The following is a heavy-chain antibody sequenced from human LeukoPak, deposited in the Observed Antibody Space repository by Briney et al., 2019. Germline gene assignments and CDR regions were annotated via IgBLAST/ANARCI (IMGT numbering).Heavy chain of an antibody. J-gene: IGHJ2*01. D-gene: IGHD1-1*01. V-gene: IGHV1-2*02. CDR1: GYTFTGYY. CDR3: ARELARSYWYFDL. Sequence: ASVKVSCKASGYTFTGYYMHWVRQAPGQGLEWMGWINPNSVGTNYVQKFQGRVTMTRDTSISTAYMELTRLRSDDTAVYYCARELARSYWYFDLWGRGTLVTVSS. CDR2: INPNSVGT.